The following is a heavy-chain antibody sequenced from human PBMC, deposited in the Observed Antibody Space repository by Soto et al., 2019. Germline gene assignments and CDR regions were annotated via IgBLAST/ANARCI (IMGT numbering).Heavy chain of an antibody. CDR2: IIPIFGRA. V-gene: IGHV1-69*13. CDR3: ARDAPTIAAQDDY. Sequence: SVKVSCKASGGTFSSYAFSWVRQAPGQGLEWMGGIIPIFGRANYAQKFQGRVTITADESTSTGYMELSSLRSDDTAVYYCARDAPTIAAQDDYWGQGTLVTISS. CDR1: GGTFSSYA. D-gene: IGHD6-13*01. J-gene: IGHJ4*02.